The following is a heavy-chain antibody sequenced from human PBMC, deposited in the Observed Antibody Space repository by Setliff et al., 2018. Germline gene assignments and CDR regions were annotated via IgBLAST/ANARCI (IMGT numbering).Heavy chain of an antibody. CDR1: GGSFSGYY. J-gene: IGHJ6*03. V-gene: IGHV4-34*12. CDR3: AREQWLDPPGYYYMDV. CDR2: IIHSGST. Sequence: SETLSLTCAVYGGSFSGYYWSWIRQPPGKRLEWIGEIIHSGSTNYNPSLKSRVTISMDTSKNQFSLKLNSVTAADMAVYYCAREQWLDPPGYYYMDVWAKGATVTVSS. D-gene: IGHD6-19*01.